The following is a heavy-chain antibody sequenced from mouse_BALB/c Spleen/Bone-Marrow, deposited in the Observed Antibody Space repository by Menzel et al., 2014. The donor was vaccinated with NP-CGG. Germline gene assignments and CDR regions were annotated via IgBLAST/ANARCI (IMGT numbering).Heavy chain of an antibody. D-gene: IGHD2-13*01. CDR3: ARQDYSYYYAMDY. Sequence: DVMLVESGGGLVQPGGSLKLSCATSGFTSSDYYMYWVRQTPEKRLEWVAYISNGGGSTYYPDTVKGRFTISRDNAKNTLYLQMSRLKSEDTAMYYCARQDYSYYYAMDYWGQGTSVTVSS. CDR2: ISNGGGST. CDR1: GFTSSDYY. J-gene: IGHJ4*01. V-gene: IGHV5-12*02.